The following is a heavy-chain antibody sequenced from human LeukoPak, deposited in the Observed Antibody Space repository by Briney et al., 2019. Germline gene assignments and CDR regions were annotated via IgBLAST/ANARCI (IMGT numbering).Heavy chain of an antibody. CDR3: ARIITVGGTDWFDP. J-gene: IGHJ5*02. V-gene: IGHV3-11*01. CDR2: VSSSGSTM. Sequence: PGGSLRLSCAASGFTFSDYYMTWIRQGPGKGLEWVSYVSSSGSTMYYTDSVKGRFTISRDNAKNSLYLQMNSLRGEDTAVYYCARIITVGGTDWFDPWGQGTLVTVSS. D-gene: IGHD6-13*01. CDR1: GFTFSDYY.